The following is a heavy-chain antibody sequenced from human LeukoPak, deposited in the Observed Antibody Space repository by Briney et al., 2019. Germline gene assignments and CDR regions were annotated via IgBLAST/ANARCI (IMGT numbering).Heavy chain of an antibody. Sequence: SVKVSCKASGGTFSSYAISWVRQAPGQGLEWMGRIIPILGIANYAQKFQGRVTITADKSTSTAYMELSSLRSEDTAVYYCARGWWSGYYSWFDPWGQGTLVTVSS. V-gene: IGHV1-69*04. J-gene: IGHJ5*02. CDR3: ARGWWSGYYSWFDP. D-gene: IGHD3-3*01. CDR1: GGTFSSYA. CDR2: IIPILGIA.